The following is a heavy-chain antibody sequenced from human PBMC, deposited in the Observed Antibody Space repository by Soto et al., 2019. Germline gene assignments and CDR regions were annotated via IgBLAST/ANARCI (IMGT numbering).Heavy chain of an antibody. V-gene: IGHV3-23*01. J-gene: IGHJ4*02. CDR1: GFTFSSYS. CDR2: ISGNSVTI. CDR3: ATGIGNPSYFAY. Sequence: LRLSCAASGFTFSSYSMSWVRQAPGKGLEWVSIISGNSVTIGYADSAKGRFTISRDNSKNMLYLQMGSLRAEDTAVYYCATGIGNPSYFAYWGQGTLVTVSS. D-gene: IGHD1-1*01.